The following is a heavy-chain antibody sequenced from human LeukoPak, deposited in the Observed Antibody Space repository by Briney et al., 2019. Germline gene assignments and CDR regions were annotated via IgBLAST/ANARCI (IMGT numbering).Heavy chain of an antibody. V-gene: IGHV3-49*04. CDR2: IRSKAYGGTT. CDR1: GFTFGDYA. CDR3: TRDADFWSGYLAAGPDY. J-gene: IGHJ4*02. D-gene: IGHD3-3*01. Sequence: GGSLRLSCTASGFTFGDYAMSWVRQAPGKGLEWVGFIRSKAYGGTTEYAASVKGRFTISRDDSKSIAYLQMNSLKTEDTAVYYCTRDADFWSGYLAAGPDYWGQGTLVTVSS.